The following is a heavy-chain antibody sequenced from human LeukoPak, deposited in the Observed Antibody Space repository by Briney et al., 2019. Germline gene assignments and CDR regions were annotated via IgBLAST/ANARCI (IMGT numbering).Heavy chain of an antibody. V-gene: IGHV3-43*02. CDR1: GFTFDDYA. Sequence: GGTLRLYCAASGFTFDDYAMHWVRPAPGNGLEWVSLISGDGGSTYYADSVKVRFTIARDNSKYSLYLQMNSLRTEDTALYYCAGSGWERGYYYYGMDVWGQGTTVTVSS. CDR3: AGSGWERGYYYYGMDV. D-gene: IGHD6-19*01. J-gene: IGHJ6*02. CDR2: ISGDGGST.